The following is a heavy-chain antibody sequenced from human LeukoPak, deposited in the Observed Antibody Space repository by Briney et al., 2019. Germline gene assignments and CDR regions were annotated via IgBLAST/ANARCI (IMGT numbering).Heavy chain of an antibody. J-gene: IGHJ4*02. CDR1: GFTSSSYG. D-gene: IGHD7-27*01. V-gene: IGHV3-33*01. CDR2: IWYDGSNK. Sequence: PGGSLRLSCAASGFTSSSYGMHWVRQAPGKGLEWVAVIWYDGSNKYYADSVKGRFTISRDNSKNTLYLQMNSLRAEDTAVYYCARARFLRLGITTDYWGQGTLVTVSS. CDR3: ARARFLRLGITTDY.